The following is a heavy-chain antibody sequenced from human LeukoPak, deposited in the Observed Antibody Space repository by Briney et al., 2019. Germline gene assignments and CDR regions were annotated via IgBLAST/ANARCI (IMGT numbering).Heavy chain of an antibody. V-gene: IGHV1-2*02. D-gene: IGHD3-3*01. CDR1: GYTFTGYY. CDR3: ARVVRSLSLRFDY. Sequence: GASVKVSCKASGYTFTGYYMHWVRQAPGQGLEWMGWINPNSGGTNYAQKFQGRVTMTSDTSISIAYMELSRLRSDDTAVYYCARVVRSLSLRFDYWGQGTLVTVSS. J-gene: IGHJ4*02. CDR2: INPNSGGT.